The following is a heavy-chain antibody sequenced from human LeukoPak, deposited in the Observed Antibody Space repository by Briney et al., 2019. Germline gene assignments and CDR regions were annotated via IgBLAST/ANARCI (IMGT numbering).Heavy chain of an antibody. CDR2: ISGSSSYI. CDR1: GFTFSSYI. Sequence: PGGSLGLSCAAPGFTFSSYIMNWVRQAPGKGLEWVSSISGSSSYIYYADSVKGRFTISRDNSKNTLYLQMNSLRAEDTAVYYCAKEVWQQLFPFDYWGQGTLVTVSS. CDR3: AKEVWQQLFPFDY. J-gene: IGHJ4*02. V-gene: IGHV3-21*04. D-gene: IGHD6-13*01.